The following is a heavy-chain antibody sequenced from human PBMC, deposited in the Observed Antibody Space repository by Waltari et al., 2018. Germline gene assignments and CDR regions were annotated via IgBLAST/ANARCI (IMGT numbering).Heavy chain of an antibody. CDR2: VSHDGRAT. J-gene: IGHJ3*02. D-gene: IGHD1-1*01. CDR3: ARGPVDGTKRGAFDI. Sequence: QVQLVESGGTVVRPGKSLRLSCVGSGFIFGSNGMHWVRQAPGKGLEGGAVVSHDGRATYYGASVKGRLTISRDNSNNTLHLQMTSLRDEDTAIFYCARGPVDGTKRGAFDIWGQGTMVTVSS. CDR1: GFIFGSNG. V-gene: IGHV3-30*03.